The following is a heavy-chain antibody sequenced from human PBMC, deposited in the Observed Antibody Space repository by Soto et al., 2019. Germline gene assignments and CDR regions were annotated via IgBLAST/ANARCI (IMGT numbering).Heavy chain of an antibody. CDR3: ATEVGYSGYDSGWYFDL. CDR1: GFTFSSYA. J-gene: IGHJ2*01. V-gene: IGHV3-30-3*01. CDR2: ISYDGSNK. D-gene: IGHD5-12*01. Sequence: QVQLVESGGGVVQPGRSLRLSCAASGFTFSSYAMHWVRQAPGKGLEWVAVISYDGSNKYYADSVKGRFTISRDNSKNPLYLQMNSLRAEDTAVYYCATEVGYSGYDSGWYFDLWGRGTLVTVSS.